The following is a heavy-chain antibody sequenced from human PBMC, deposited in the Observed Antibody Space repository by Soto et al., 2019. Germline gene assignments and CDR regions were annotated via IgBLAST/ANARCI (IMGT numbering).Heavy chain of an antibody. J-gene: IGHJ4*02. V-gene: IGHV3-30*14. CDR3: ASLRFLEWLFPAPFDY. Sequence: QVQLVESGGGVVQPGRSLRLSCAASGFTFSSYAMHWVRQAPGKGLEWVAVISYDGSNKYYADSVKGRFTISRDNSKNTLVLQMHSLRAEDTAVFYCASLRFLEWLFPAPFDYWGQGTLVTVSS. CDR2: ISYDGSNK. CDR1: GFTFSSYA. D-gene: IGHD3-3*01.